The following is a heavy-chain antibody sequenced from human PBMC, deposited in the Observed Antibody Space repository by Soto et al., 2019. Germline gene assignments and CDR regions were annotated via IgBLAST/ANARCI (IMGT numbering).Heavy chain of an antibody. V-gene: IGHV3-23*01. D-gene: IGHD5-12*01. CDR3: AKGAWLDY. J-gene: IGHJ4*02. CDR2: ISGRDGST. CDR1: GFSFSNFD. Sequence: EVPLLESGGGLVQPGGSLRLSCAASGFSFSNFDMSWVRQAPGKGLEWVSVISGRDGSTHYADSVKGRFTMSRDNSKNTLYLQMNSLRGEDTAVYYCAKGAWLDYWGQGTLVTVSS.